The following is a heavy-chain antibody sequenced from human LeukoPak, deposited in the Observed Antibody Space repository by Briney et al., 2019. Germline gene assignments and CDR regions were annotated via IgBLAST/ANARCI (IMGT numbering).Heavy chain of an antibody. CDR2: IRYDGSNK. CDR1: GFTFSSYG. Sequence: PGGSLRLSCAASGFTFSSYGMHWVRQAPGKGLEGVAFIRYDGSNKYYADSVKGRFTISRDNSKNTLYLQMNSLRAEDTAVYYCAKKPGGPYSYGYESGDPWGQGTLVTVSS. D-gene: IGHD5-18*01. V-gene: IGHV3-30*02. J-gene: IGHJ5*02. CDR3: AKKPGGPYSYGYESGDP.